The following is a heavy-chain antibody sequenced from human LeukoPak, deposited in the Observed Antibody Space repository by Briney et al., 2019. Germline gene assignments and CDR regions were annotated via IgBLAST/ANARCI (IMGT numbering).Heavy chain of an antibody. CDR3: ARELEYYGSGSYWGVFDY. D-gene: IGHD3-10*01. J-gene: IGHJ4*02. Sequence: GASVKVSCKASGGTFSSYAFSWVRQGPGQRVEWMGRIIPIFTTANYAQKSQGGVTITADESTSTVYMELSRLRSEDTAVYYCARELEYYGSGSYWGVFDYWGQGTLVTVSS. CDR2: IIPIFTTA. CDR1: GGTFSSYA. V-gene: IGHV1-69*13.